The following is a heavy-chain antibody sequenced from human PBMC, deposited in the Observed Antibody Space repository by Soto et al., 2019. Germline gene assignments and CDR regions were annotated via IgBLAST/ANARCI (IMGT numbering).Heavy chain of an antibody. CDR3: ARGGYASSYRFDY. CDR2: IMPFIDTS. V-gene: IGHV1-69*06. J-gene: IGHJ4*02. D-gene: IGHD2-2*01. CDR1: GGTFGSYT. Sequence: QVQLVQSGAEVKKPGSSVKDSCKASGGTFGSYTLNWVRQAPGQGLEWLGGIMPFIDTSTYAQMLQGRVTITADKSTSTVYMELSSLKSDDTAVYYCARGGYASSYRFDYWGQGTLVTVSS.